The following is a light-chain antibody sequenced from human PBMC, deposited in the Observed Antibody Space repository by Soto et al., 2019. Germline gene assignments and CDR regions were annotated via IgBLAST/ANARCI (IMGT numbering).Light chain of an antibody. CDR3: GTWDSSLSAGV. CDR1: TSNIGNNY. CDR2: EDN. J-gene: IGLJ3*02. V-gene: IGLV1-51*02. Sequence: QAVVTQPPSVSAAPGQRVTISCSGSTSNIGNNYVSWYQQFPGTAPKLLIYEDNKRPSGIPDRFSGSKSGTSATLAITGLQTGDEADYYCGTWDSSLSAGVFGGGTKVTVL.